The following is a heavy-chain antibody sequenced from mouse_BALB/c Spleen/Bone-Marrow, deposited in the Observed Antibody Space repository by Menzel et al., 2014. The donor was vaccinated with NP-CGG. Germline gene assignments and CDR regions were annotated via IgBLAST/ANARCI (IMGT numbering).Heavy chain of an antibody. CDR2: INPYTGAT. V-gene: IGHV1-31*01. J-gene: IGHJ3*01. CDR1: GYSFTGCY. Sequence: EVQLQQSGPELVKPGTSVKISCKASGYSFTGCYMHWVKQSHVKSLEWIGRINPYTGATTYNQNFNVKASLTVDKSSSTAYMELHSLTSEDSAVYYCARGDWFTYWGQGTLVTVSA. CDR3: ARGDWFTY.